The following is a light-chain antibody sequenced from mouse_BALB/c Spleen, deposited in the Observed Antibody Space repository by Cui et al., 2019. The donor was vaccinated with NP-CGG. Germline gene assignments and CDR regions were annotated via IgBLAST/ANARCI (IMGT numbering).Light chain of an antibody. V-gene: IGLV1*01. J-gene: IGLJ1*01. CDR2: GTN. CDR1: TGAVTTSNY. CDR3: ALWYSNHWV. Sequence: VVTQDSALTTSPGETVTLTCRSSTGAVTTSNYANWVQEKPDHLFTGLIGGTNNRAPGVPARFSGSLIGDKAALTITGTQTEDEAIYFCALWYSNHWVFGGGTKLTVL.